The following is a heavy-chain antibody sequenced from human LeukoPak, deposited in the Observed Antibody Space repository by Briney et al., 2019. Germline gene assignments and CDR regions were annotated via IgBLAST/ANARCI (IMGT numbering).Heavy chain of an antibody. D-gene: IGHD5-24*01. J-gene: IGHJ3*02. Sequence: ASVKVSCKASGYTFTGYYMHWVRQAPGRGLEWMGWINPNSGGTNYAQKFQGRVTMTRDTSISTAYMELSRLRSEDTAVYYCARAWYPWLQWASAFKSAFDIWGQGTMVTVSS. CDR2: INPNSGGT. V-gene: IGHV1-2*02. CDR3: ARAWYPWLQWASAFKSAFDI. CDR1: GYTFTGYY.